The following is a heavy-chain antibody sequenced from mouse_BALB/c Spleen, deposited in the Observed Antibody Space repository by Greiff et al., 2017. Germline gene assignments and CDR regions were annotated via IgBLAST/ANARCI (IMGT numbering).Heavy chain of an antibody. CDR1: GYTFTSYW. D-gene: IGHD1-1*01. V-gene: IGHV1S127*01. Sequence: QVQLKQSGAELVKPGASVKMSCKASGYTFTSYWMHWVKQRPGQGLEWIGVIDPSDSYTSYNQKFKGKATLTVDTSSSTAYMQLSSLTSEDSAVYYCTREGDYGSSSYFDYWGQGTTLTVSS. J-gene: IGHJ2*01. CDR3: TREGDYGSSSYFDY. CDR2: IDPSDSYT.